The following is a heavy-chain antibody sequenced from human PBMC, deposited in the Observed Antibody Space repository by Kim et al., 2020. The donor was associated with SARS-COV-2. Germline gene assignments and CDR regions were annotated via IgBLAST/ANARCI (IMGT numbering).Heavy chain of an antibody. CDR3: ARVHYYDSSGYYGLDG. D-gene: IGHD3-22*01. V-gene: IGHV3-11*04. CDR1: GFRFTDYY. J-gene: IGHJ2*01. CDR2: ISGGNVI. Sequence: GGSLRLSCAASGFRFTDYYMTWIRQAPGKGLEWISYISGGNVIYYADSVKGRFTVSRDNAEDSVYLQLNGLRAEDTAVYYCARVHYYDSSGYYGLDGWGR.